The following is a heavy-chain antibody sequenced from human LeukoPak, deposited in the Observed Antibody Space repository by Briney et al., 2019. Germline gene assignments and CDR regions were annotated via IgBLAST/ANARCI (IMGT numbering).Heavy chain of an antibody. J-gene: IGHJ5*02. V-gene: IGHV4-34*01. D-gene: IGHD2-15*01. CDR2: INHSGST. CDR1: GFTFSSYS. Sequence: ESLRPSCAASGFTFSSYSMNWVRQAPGKGLEWIGEINHSGSTNYNPSLKSRVTISVDTSKNQFSLKLSSVTAADTPVYYCARGRGSPSRGFHPWGQGTLVTVSS. CDR3: ARGRGSPSRGFHP.